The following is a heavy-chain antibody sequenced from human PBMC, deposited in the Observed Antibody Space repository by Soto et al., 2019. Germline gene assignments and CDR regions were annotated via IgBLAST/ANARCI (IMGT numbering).Heavy chain of an antibody. CDR3: ARDFTVTHFDY. V-gene: IGHV3-30-3*01. Sequence: QVQLVESGGGVVQPGRSLRLSCAASGFTFSSYAMHWVRQAPGKGLEWVAVISYDGSNKYYADSVKGRFTISRDNSKNTLYLQMNSLRAEDTAVYYWARDFTVTHFDYWGQGTLVTVSS. D-gene: IGHD4-17*01. CDR1: GFTFSSYA. J-gene: IGHJ4*02. CDR2: ISYDGSNK.